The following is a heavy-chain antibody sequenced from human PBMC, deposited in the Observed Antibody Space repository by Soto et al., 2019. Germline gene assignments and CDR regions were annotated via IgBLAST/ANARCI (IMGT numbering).Heavy chain of an antibody. CDR1: GGSISRYY. CDR2: IYYSGST. CDR3: DAAVYYCARDVAYHTFDV. J-gene: IGHJ3*01. V-gene: IGHV4-59*01. D-gene: IGHD3-10*01. Sequence: PSETLSLTCTVSGGSISRYYCSWIRQPPGKGLEWIGYIYYSGSTNYNPSLKSRVTISVDTSKNQFSLKLSSVSLQMDSLRAEDAAVYYCARDVAYHTFDVWGQGTLVTVSS.